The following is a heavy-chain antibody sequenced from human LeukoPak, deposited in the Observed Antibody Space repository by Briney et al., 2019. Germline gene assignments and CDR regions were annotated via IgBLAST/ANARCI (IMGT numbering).Heavy chain of an antibody. CDR3: ARLSEYRSRNSGSYFMFDY. J-gene: IGHJ4*02. Sequence: TGGSLRLSCAASRFIFSNYWMRWVRQAPGKGLEWVANIKQDGREKYYVDSVKGRFTISRDNAKNSLSLQMDSLRAEDTAVYYCARLSEYRSRNSGSYFMFDYWGQGTLVTVSS. V-gene: IGHV3-7*03. D-gene: IGHD1-26*01. CDR1: RFIFSNYW. CDR2: IKQDGREK.